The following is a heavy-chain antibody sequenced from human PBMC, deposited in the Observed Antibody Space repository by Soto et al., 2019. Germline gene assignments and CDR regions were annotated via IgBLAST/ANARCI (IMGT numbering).Heavy chain of an antibody. CDR3: ARHFSVDYFDY. CDR2: IYYSGTT. Sequence: PSETLSLTCTVSGGSIRTGDYYWTWIRQPPGKGLEWIGCIYYSGTTYYNPSLRSRVTISVDRSKNHFSLKLSSVTAADTAVYYCARHFSVDYFDYWGQGALVTVSS. J-gene: IGHJ4*02. CDR1: GGSIRTGDYY. V-gene: IGHV4-39*01.